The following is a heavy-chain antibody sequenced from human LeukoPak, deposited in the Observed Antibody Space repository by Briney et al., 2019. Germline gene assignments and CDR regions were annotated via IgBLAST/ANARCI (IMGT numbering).Heavy chain of an antibody. CDR2: IIPIFGTA. CDR3: ARGGTDTAMVARVHYYYYMDV. J-gene: IGHJ6*03. CDR1: GGTFSSYA. D-gene: IGHD5-18*01. Sequence: SVRVSCKASGGTFSSYAISWVRQAPRQGLEGMGGIIPIFGTANYAQTFKGRVTITTDESTSTAYMELSSLRSEDTAVYYCARGGTDTAMVARVHYYYYMDVWGKGTTVTVSS. V-gene: IGHV1-69*05.